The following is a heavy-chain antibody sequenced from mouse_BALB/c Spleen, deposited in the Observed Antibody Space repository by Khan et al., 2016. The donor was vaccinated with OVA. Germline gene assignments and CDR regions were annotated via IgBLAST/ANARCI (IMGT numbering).Heavy chain of an antibody. CDR3: ARQPYYHYNSMDY. Sequence: QVQLQQSGPGLVAPSQSLSITCTISGFSLTHYGVHWVRQPPGKGLEWLVVIWSDGSTTYNSALKSRLTISKDNSKRQVFLKMNSLQTDDTGMYFCARQPYYHYNSMDYWGQGTSVTVSS. CDR2: IWSDGST. D-gene: IGHD2-10*01. J-gene: IGHJ4*01. CDR1: GFSLTHYG. V-gene: IGHV2-6-1*01.